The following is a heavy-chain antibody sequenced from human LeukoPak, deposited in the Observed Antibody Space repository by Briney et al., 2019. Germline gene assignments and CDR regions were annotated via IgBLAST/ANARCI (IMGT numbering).Heavy chain of an antibody. CDR3: ARVHDPNRFDF. J-gene: IGHJ4*01. CDR1: GDSISDCDSY. D-gene: IGHD1-1*01. CDR2: IFCSGGP. V-gene: IGHV4-61*08. Sequence: PSETLSLTCTVSGDSISDCDSYWTWIRQTPGKGLEWIGYIFCSGGPTYIPSLKSRLSILVGTSKNEFSLNLRSVTTADTAVYYCARVHDPNRFDFWGRGALVTVSS.